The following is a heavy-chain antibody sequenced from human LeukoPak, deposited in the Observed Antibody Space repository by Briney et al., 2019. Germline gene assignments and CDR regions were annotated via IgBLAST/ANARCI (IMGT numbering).Heavy chain of an antibody. CDR2: IYPGDSDT. V-gene: IGHV5-51*01. J-gene: IGHJ4*02. CDR1: GYSFTSYW. CDR3: ASRYCSSTSCYDY. D-gene: IGHD2-2*01. Sequence: GESLKISCKGSGYSFTSYWLGWVRQMPGKGLEWMGIIYPGDSDTRYSPSFQGQVTISADKSISTAYLQWSSLKASDTAMYYCASRYCSSTSCYDYWGQGTLVTVSS.